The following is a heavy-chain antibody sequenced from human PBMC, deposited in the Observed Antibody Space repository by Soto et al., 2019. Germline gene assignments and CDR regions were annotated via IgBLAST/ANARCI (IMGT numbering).Heavy chain of an antibody. V-gene: IGHV3-30*18. J-gene: IGHJ4*02. D-gene: IGHD3-22*01. CDR3: AKDRNSFGYDSFVH. CDR2: LSSDGSSR. CDR1: GFTFSSYG. Sequence: GGSLRLSCAASGFTFSSYGMHWVRQAPGKGLEWVAVLSSDGSSRFYADSVKGRFTISRDNSENTLYLQMNSLRNEDTAVYYCAKDRNSFGYDSFVHWGQGTLVTVSS.